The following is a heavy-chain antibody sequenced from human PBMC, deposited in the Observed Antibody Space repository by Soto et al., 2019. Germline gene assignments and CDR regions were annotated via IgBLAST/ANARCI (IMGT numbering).Heavy chain of an antibody. J-gene: IGHJ6*04. CDR2: IDARGNT. CDR3: ARDSNNWFQTEGMDV. Sequence: PSETLSLTCTVSVDSLTTYYWRWIGQPAGKGLKWIGRIDARGNTKYTHSLNSRVTMSIDTAKKQFCRKLTSVTAADTAIYYCARDSNNWFQTEGMDVWGKGTTVTVSS. V-gene: IGHV4-4*07. D-gene: IGHD6-13*01. CDR1: VDSLTTYY.